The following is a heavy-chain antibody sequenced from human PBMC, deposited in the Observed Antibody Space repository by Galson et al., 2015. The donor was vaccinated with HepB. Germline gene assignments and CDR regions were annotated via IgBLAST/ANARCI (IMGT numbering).Heavy chain of an antibody. D-gene: IGHD3-22*01. V-gene: IGHV3-15*07. CDR2: IKSKTDGGTT. J-gene: IGHJ1*01. Sequence: SLRLSCAASGFTFSNAWMNWVRQAPGKGLEWVGRIKSKTDGGTTDYAAPVKGRFTISRDDSKNTLYLQMNSPKTEDTAVYYCTTRPYYYDSSGYYFEYFQHWGQGTLVTVSS. CDR3: TTRPYYYDSSGYYFEYFQH. CDR1: GFTFSNAW.